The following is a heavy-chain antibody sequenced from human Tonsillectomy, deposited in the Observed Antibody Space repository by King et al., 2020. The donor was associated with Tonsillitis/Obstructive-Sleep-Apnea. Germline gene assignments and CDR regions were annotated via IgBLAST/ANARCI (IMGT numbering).Heavy chain of an antibody. J-gene: IGHJ4*02. V-gene: IGHV1-18*01. D-gene: IGHD2-2*01. CDR2: ISAYNGNT. CDR1: GYTFTSYG. Sequence: VQLVESGAEVKKPGASVKVSCKASGYTFTSYGISWVRQAPGQGLEWMGWISAYNGNTNYAQNLQGRVTMTTDTSTSTAYMGLRRLRSDDTAGYYCAGEGLKRYQLLHTLGSMIFDYWGQGTLVTVSS. CDR3: AGEGLKRYQLLHTLGSMIFDY.